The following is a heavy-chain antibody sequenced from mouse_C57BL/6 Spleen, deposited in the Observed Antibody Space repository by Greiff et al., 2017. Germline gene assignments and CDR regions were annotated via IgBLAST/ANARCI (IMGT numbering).Heavy chain of an antibody. D-gene: IGHD1-1*01. CDR2: IDPETGGT. J-gene: IGHJ1*03. Sequence: QVQLKESGAELVRPGASVTLSCKASGYTFTDYEMHWVKQTPVHGLEWIGAIDPETGGTAYNQKFKGKAILTADKSSSTAYMELRSLTSEDSAVYYCIPITTVVATGYFDVWGTGTTVTVSS. CDR1: GYTFTDYE. V-gene: IGHV1-15*01. CDR3: IPITTVVATGYFDV.